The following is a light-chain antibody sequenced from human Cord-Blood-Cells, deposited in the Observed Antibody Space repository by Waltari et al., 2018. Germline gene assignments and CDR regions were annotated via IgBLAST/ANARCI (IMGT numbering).Light chain of an antibody. CDR3: QQYYSTPYT. CDR2: WAS. V-gene: IGKV4-1*01. CDR1: QSVLYSSNNKNY. J-gene: IGKJ2*01. Sequence: DIVMTQSPDSLAVSLGERATINCKSSQSVLYSSNNKNYLAWYQQKPGQPHKLLIYWASTRESGVPDRFSGSGSGTDFTLTISSLLAEYVAVYYCQQYYSTPYTFGQGTKLEIK.